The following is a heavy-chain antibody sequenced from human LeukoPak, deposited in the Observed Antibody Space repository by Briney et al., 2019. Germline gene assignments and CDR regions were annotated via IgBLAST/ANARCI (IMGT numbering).Heavy chain of an antibody. CDR3: ARVIDVAAAGYFDS. CDR1: GFSITTGYY. J-gene: IGHJ4*02. CDR2: IFRIGST. Sequence: PSETLSLTCIVSGFSITTGYYWAWIRQPPGKGLEWIGTIFRIGSTYQNPSLKSRVTISVDTSKNQFSLKLSSVTAADTALYYCARVIDVAAAGYFDSWGQGTQVTVSS. D-gene: IGHD6-13*01. V-gene: IGHV4-38-2*02.